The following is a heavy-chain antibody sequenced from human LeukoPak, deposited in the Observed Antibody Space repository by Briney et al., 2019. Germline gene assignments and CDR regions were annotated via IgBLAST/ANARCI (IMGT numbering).Heavy chain of an antibody. Sequence: PSETLSLTCTVSGVSISNYYWNWIRQPPGKGLEWIGYIYSSGSTNYNPSLKSRVTISLDTSKNQFSLKLSSVTPADTAVYYCAREDADYWGQRTLVTVSS. V-gene: IGHV4-59*01. CDR1: GVSISNYY. J-gene: IGHJ4*02. CDR3: AREDADY. CDR2: IYSSGST.